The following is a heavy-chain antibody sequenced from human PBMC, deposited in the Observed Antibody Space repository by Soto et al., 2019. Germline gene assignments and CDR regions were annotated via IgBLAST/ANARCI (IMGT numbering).Heavy chain of an antibody. CDR1: GFTFSSYA. CDR3: AKNPRTLYGDYVGFDY. V-gene: IGHV3-23*01. D-gene: IGHD4-17*01. J-gene: IGHJ4*02. Sequence: GGSLRLSCAASGFTFSSYAMSWVRQAPGKGLEWVSAISGSGGSTYYADSVKGRFTISRDNSKNTLYLQMNSLRAEDTAVYYCAKNPRTLYGDYVGFDYWGQGTLVTVSS. CDR2: ISGSGGST.